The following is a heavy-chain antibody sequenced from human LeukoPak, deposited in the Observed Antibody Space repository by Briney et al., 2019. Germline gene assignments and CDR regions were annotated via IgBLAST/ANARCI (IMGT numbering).Heavy chain of an antibody. V-gene: IGHV1-18*01. J-gene: IGHJ6*03. D-gene: IGHD3-3*01. CDR1: GYTFTSYG. CDR3: ARATGRYYDFWSGYYYYMDV. Sequence: ASVKVSCKASGYTFTSYGISWVRQAPGQGLEWMGWISAYNGNTNYAQKLQGGVTMTTDTSTSTAYMELRSLRSDDTAVYYCARATGRYYDFWSGYYYYMDVWGKGTTVTVSS. CDR2: ISAYNGNT.